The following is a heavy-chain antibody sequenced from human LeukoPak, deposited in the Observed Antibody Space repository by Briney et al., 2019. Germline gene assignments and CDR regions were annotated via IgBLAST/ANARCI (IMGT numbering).Heavy chain of an antibody. V-gene: IGHV4-4*09. J-gene: IGHJ4*02. Sequence: SETLSLTSTVYGGSISSSYWSWIRQPPGKGMEWVGYIHTSGDSNYNPSLKSRVTISVDTSKNQLSLKLSSVTAADTAVYYCATHNPQAPYGDYGSRGQGSLVIVS. CDR3: ATHNPQAPYGDYGS. CDR2: IHTSGDS. CDR1: GGSISSSY. D-gene: IGHD4-17*01.